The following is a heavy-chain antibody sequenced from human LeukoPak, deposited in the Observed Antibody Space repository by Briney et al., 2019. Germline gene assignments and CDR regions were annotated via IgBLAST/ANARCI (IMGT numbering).Heavy chain of an antibody. V-gene: IGHV1-69*13. D-gene: IGHD1-26*01. Sequence: AAVKVSCKASGGTFSSFPISWVPQAPGQGLEWMGGLIPIFGTANYAQKFQGRVTITADESTSTAYMAPGTPRSEDARLDRRAQGAQQANYRGQGTLVTVSS. J-gene: IGHJ4*02. CDR1: GGTFSSFP. CDR2: LIPIFGTA. CDR3: AQGAQQANY.